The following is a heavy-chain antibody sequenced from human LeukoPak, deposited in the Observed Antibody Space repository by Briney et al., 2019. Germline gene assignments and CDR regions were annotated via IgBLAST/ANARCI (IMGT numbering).Heavy chain of an antibody. J-gene: IGHJ4*02. CDR1: GFTFGAHA. CDR2: ISHDGRNK. D-gene: IGHD6-19*01. CDR3: ARAADSSGWYYFDS. Sequence: GGSLRLSCAASGFTFGAHAMHWVRQAPGKGLEWVAVISHDGRNKYNAASVEGRFTISRDKSKSTLYLQMNSLRIEDTAVYYCARAADSSGWYYFDSWGQGTWAIVSS. V-gene: IGHV3-30*01.